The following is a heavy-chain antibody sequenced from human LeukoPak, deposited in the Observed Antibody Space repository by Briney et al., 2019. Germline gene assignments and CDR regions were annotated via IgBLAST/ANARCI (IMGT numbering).Heavy chain of an antibody. D-gene: IGHD5-12*01. CDR3: ARGRRDGYNPPDY. CDR2: IDYSGST. CDR1: GASISTYY. V-gene: IGHV4-59*01. Sequence: SETLSLTCTVSGASISTYYWSWIRQPPGKGLEWIGYIDYSGSTNYNPSLKSRVTISVDTSKNQFSLKLSSVAAADTAVYYCARGRRDGYNPPDYWGQGTLVTVSS. J-gene: IGHJ4*02.